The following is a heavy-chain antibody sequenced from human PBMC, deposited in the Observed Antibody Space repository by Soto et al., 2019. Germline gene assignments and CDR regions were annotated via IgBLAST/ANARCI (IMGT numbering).Heavy chain of an antibody. D-gene: IGHD3-3*01. CDR2: INLNSGGT. CDR1: GYTFTGYY. V-gene: IGHV1-2*02. Sequence: ASVKVSCKASGYTFTGYYMHWVRQAPGQGLEWMGWINLNSGGTNYAQKFQGRVTMTRDTSISTAYMELSRLRSDDTAVYYCARGITIFGGVKGYYYGMDVWDQGTTVAVSS. J-gene: IGHJ6*02. CDR3: ARGITIFGGVKGYYYGMDV.